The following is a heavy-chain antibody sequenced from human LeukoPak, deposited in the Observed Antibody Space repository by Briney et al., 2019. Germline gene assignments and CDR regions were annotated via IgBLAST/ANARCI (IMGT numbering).Heavy chain of an antibody. CDR1: GGTFSSYT. D-gene: IGHD3-22*01. CDR3: TTDQRGYSYGSSYYYDSSGYYYVSDY. J-gene: IGHJ4*02. Sequence: ASVKVSCKASGGTFSSYTISWVRQAPGQGLEWMGRIIPILGIANYAQKFQGRVTITADKSTSTAYMELSSLRSEDTAVYYCTTDQRGYSYGSSYYYDSSGYYYVSDYWGQGTLVTVSS. V-gene: IGHV1-69*04. CDR2: IIPILGIA.